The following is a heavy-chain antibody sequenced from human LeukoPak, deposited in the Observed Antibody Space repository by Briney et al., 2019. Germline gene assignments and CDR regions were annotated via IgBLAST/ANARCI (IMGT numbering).Heavy chain of an antibody. CDR1: GFSFSTYA. D-gene: IGHD6-13*01. Sequence: PGGSLRLSCAASGFSFSTYAMSWVRQAPGKGLEWVSGVNGNGGSTSYADSVKGRFTISRDNSKNTLYLQMNSLRAEDTAVYYCARDRRGSSSWYSDYWGQGTLVTVSS. CDR3: ARDRRGSSSWYSDY. J-gene: IGHJ4*02. V-gene: IGHV3-23*01. CDR2: VNGNGGST.